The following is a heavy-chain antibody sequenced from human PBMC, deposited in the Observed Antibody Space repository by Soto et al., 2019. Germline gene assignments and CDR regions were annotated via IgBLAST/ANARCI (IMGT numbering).Heavy chain of an antibody. CDR2: IIPIFGTA. CDR1: GGTFSSYA. Sequence: ASVKVSCKASGGTFSSYAISWVRQAPGQGLEWMGGIIPIFGTANYAQKFQGRVTITADESTSTAYMELSSLRSEDTAVYYCASWRGAICGVFIPSYYGMDVWGQGTTVTVSS. V-gene: IGHV1-69*13. CDR3: ASWRGAICGVFIPSYYGMDV. J-gene: IGHJ6*02. D-gene: IGHD3-3*01.